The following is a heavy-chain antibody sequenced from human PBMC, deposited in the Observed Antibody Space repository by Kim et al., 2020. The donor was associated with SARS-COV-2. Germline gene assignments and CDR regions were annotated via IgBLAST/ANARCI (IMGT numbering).Heavy chain of an antibody. CDR1: GINMSEYW. CDR3: ARGDPLWFGATPWGLDI. V-gene: IGHV3-74*01. D-gene: IGHD3-16*01. Sequence: GGSLRLSCVASGINMSEYWMYWVRQAPGEGLMWVSRISGDGGRVNYADSVKGRFTVFRDDAKTTLFLKMNSLRVDDTATYYCARGDPLWFGATPWGLDIWGQGTKVVVSS. CDR2: ISGDGGRV. J-gene: IGHJ6*02.